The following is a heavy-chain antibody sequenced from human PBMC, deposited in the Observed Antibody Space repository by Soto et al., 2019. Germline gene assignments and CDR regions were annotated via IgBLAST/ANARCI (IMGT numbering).Heavy chain of an antibody. V-gene: IGHV3-23*01. CDR1: GFTFSSHG. D-gene: IGHD1-1*01. CDR3: AKDGQFRTDGFDL. CDR2: LSRGGGTT. J-gene: IGHJ3*01. Sequence: EAQLSESGGDLVQPGGSLRLSCAASGFTFSSHGMSWVRQAPGKGLEGISGLSRGGGTTYYADSVMGRFTISRDNSKNALDLIMNSLRVEDTALYYCAKDGQFRTDGFDLWGQGTMVTVS.